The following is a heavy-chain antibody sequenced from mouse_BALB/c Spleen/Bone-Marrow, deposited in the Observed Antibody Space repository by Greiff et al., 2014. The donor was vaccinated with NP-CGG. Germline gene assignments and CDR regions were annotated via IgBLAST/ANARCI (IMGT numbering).Heavy chain of an antibody. CDR1: GYTFTDYE. J-gene: IGHJ3*01. D-gene: IGHD2-14*01. CDR2: IDPETGGT. Sequence: LQESGAELVRPGASVTLSCKASGYTFTDYEMHWVKQTPVHGLEWIGAIDPETGGTAYNQKFKGKATLTADKSSSTAYMELRSLTSEDSAVYYCTRSLVRRFAYWGQGTLVTVSA. CDR3: TRSLVRRFAY. V-gene: IGHV1-15*01.